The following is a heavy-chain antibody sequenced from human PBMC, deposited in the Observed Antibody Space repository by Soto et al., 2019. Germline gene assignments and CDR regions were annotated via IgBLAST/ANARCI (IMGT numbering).Heavy chain of an antibody. V-gene: IGHV3-66*01. J-gene: IGHJ6*01. CDR1: GFTVSSDY. Sequence: EVQVVESGGGLVQPGGSLRLSCAASGFTVSSDYMSWVRQAPGKGLEWVSVIYSGGTTYYADSVKSRFTMSRDNSKNTLYLHMNSLRAVGTAVYSCASDPRYRNGVSVWGQGTTVTVSS. D-gene: IGHD5-12*01. CDR2: IYSGGTT. CDR3: ASDPRYRNGVSV.